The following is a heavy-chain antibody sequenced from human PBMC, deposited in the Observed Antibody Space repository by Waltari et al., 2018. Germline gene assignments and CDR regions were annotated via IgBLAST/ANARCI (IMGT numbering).Heavy chain of an antibody. CDR1: GYSISSGYY. V-gene: IGHV4-38-2*02. CDR2: IYHSVST. J-gene: IGHJ5*02. CDR3: AREGVSWFDP. Sequence: QVQLQESGPGLVKPSAPLSLTCTVSGYSISSGYYWGWIRQPPGKGLEWIGIIYHSVSTYYNPSLKSRVTISVDTSKNQFSLKLSSVTAADTAVYYCAREGVSWFDPWGQGTLVTVSS. D-gene: IGHD2-8*01.